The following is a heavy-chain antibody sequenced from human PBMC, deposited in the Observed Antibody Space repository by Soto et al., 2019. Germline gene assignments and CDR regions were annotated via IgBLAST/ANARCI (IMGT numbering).Heavy chain of an antibody. J-gene: IGHJ4*01. Sequence: SXPQSLTCSVSGASFSGSYWSCIRKPPGKGLEWIGYAYYSGTTVYNPSLKSRVSISVDTSKKHVSLRLNSVTAADTAVYYCAVWSALTQYYFDSWGHGTLVTSPQ. CDR1: GASFSGSY. CDR3: AVWSALTQYYFDS. CDR2: AYYSGTT. D-gene: IGHD3-3*01. V-gene: IGHV4-59*13.